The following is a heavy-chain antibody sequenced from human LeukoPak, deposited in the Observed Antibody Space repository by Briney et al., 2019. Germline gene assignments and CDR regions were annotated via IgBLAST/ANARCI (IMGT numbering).Heavy chain of an antibody. Sequence: SETLSLTCNVSGNSISSGYYWGWIRQPPGKGLEWIGSISHSDSAYYNPSLKSRVTISVDTSKNQFSLKLSSVTAADTAVYFCARDMIVGGLGAFDIWGQGTIVTVST. CDR3: ARDMIVGGLGAFDI. CDR1: GNSISSGYY. CDR2: ISHSDSA. D-gene: IGHD3-22*01. J-gene: IGHJ3*02. V-gene: IGHV4-38-2*02.